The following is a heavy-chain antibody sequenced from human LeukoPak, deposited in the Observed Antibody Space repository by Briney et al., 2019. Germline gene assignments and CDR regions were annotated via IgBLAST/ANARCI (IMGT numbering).Heavy chain of an antibody. V-gene: IGHV4-4*07. CDR2: IYYSGST. D-gene: IGHD5-18*01. CDR1: GGSISSYY. Sequence: SETLSLTCTVSGGSISSYYWSWIRQPAGKGLEWIGSIYYSGSTYYNPSLKSRVTISVDTSKNQFSLKLSSVTAADTAVYYCARTAIQLWLRLNWGQGTLVTVSS. CDR3: ARTAIQLWLRLN. J-gene: IGHJ4*02.